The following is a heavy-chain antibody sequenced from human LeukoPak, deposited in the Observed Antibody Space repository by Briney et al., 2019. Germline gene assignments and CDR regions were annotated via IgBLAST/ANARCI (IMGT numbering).Heavy chain of an antibody. Sequence: GGSLRLSCAASGFTFDDYAMYWVRQAPGKGLEWVSGISWNSGSIGYADSVKGRFTISRDNAKNSLYLQMNSLRAEDTALYYCAKDHFYDSSAGYFDYWGQGTLVTVSS. CDR3: AKDHFYDSSAGYFDY. V-gene: IGHV3-9*01. D-gene: IGHD3-22*01. J-gene: IGHJ4*02. CDR2: ISWNSGSI. CDR1: GFTFDDYA.